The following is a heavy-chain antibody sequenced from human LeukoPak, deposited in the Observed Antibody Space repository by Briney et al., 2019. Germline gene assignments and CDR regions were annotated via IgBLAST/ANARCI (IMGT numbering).Heavy chain of an antibody. V-gene: IGHV4-34*01. Sequence: SETPSLTCAVYGGSFSGYYWSWIRQPPGKGLEWIGEINHSGSTNYNPSLKSRVTISVDTSKNQFSLKLSSVTAADTAVYYCARPYYDFWSGYRFDYWGQGTLVTVSS. CDR2: INHSGST. CDR1: GGSFSGYY. D-gene: IGHD3-3*01. J-gene: IGHJ4*02. CDR3: ARPYYDFWSGYRFDY.